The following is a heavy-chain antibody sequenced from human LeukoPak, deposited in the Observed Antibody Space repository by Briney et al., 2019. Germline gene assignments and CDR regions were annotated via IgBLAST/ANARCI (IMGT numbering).Heavy chain of an antibody. J-gene: IGHJ5*02. CDR3: AKEKSGYDSPPFDP. CDR2: ISGSGGST. CDR1: GFTFSSYA. D-gene: IGHD5-12*01. V-gene: IGHV3-23*01. Sequence: GGSLRLSCAVSGFTFSSYAMSWVRQAPGKGLEWVSAISGSGGSTYYADSVKGRFTISRDNSKNTLYLQMISLRAEDTAVYYCAKEKSGYDSPPFDPWGQGTLVTVSS.